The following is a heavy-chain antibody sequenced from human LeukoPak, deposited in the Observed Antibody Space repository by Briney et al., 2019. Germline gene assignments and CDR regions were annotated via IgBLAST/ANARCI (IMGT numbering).Heavy chain of an antibody. V-gene: IGHV4-38-2*02. Sequence: SETLSLTCTVSGYSISSGYYWGWIRQPPGQGLEWIGSIYHSGSTYYNPSLKSRVTISVDTSKNQFSLKLSSVTAADTAVYYCASGIEVVVVIVEYYFDYWGQGTLVTVSS. D-gene: IGHD3-22*01. CDR2: IYHSGST. CDR3: ASGIEVVVVIVEYYFDY. J-gene: IGHJ4*02. CDR1: GYSISSGYY.